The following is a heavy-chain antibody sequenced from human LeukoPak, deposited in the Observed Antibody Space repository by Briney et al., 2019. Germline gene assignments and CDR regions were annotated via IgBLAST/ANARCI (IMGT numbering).Heavy chain of an antibody. D-gene: IGHD2-15*01. CDR2: VSFSGST. CDR1: GGSINNYY. J-gene: IGHJ6*02. V-gene: IGHV4-59*08. Sequence: PSETLSLTCIVSGGSINNYYWTWIRQPPGKGLEWIGEVSFSGSTKYSPSLTSRVTISADTSKNQFSLNLSSVTAADTALYYCALYCRLSSNCGYYGMDVWGQGTTVTVSS. CDR3: ALYCRLSSNCGYYGMDV.